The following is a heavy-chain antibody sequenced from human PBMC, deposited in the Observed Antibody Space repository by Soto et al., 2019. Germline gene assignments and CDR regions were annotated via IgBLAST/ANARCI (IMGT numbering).Heavy chain of an antibody. V-gene: IGHV4-59*01. CDR2: IYHSGST. CDR1: GGSISSYY. J-gene: IGHJ4*02. Sequence: PSETLSLTCTVSGGSISSYYWSWIRQPPGKGLEWIGYIYHSGSTNYNPSLKSRVTISVDTSKSQFSLKLSSVTAADTAVYYCAGANDTMVRGVISGVDYWGQGTLVTVSS. CDR3: AGANDTMVRGVISGVDY. D-gene: IGHD3-10*01.